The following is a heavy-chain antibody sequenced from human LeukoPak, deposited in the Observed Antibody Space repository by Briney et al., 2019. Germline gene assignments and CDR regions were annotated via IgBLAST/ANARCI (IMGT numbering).Heavy chain of an antibody. CDR1: GFTFSNYW. J-gene: IGHJ4*02. CDR2: IKQDGSEE. CDR3: ARDPSRPYSSSWLDY. D-gene: IGHD6-13*01. Sequence: GGSLRLSCAASGFTFSNYWMSWVRQAPGKGLEWVANIKQDGSEEVYVDSVKGRFTISRDNAKNSLFLQMNTLRAEDTAVYYCARDPSRPYSSSWLDYWGQGTLVTVSS. V-gene: IGHV3-7*05.